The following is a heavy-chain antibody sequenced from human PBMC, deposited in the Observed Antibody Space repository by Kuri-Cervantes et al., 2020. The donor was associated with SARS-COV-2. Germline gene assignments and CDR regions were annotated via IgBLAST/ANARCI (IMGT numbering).Heavy chain of an antibody. CDR1: GFTFSSYA. D-gene: IGHD5-12*01. CDR3: ARDPGGYDLHDAFDI. J-gene: IGHJ3*02. V-gene: IGHV3-23*01. CDR2: ISGSGGST. Sequence: GGSLRLSCAASGFTFSSYAMSWVRQAPGKGLEWVSAISGSGGSTYYADSVKGRFTISRDNAKNSLYLQMNSLRAEDTAVYYCARDPGGYDLHDAFDIWGQGTMVTVSS.